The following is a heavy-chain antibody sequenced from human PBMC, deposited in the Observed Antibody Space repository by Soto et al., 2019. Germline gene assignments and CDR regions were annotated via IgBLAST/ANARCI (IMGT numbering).Heavy chain of an antibody. J-gene: IGHJ6*02. CDR1: GGSVSSGSYY. D-gene: IGHD1-26*01. CDR3: ARDGTPGDYGMDV. Sequence: SETLSLTCTVSGGSVSSGSYYWSWIRQPPGKGLEWIGYIYYSGSTNYNPSLKSRVTISVDTSKNQFSLKLSSVTAADTAVYYCARDGTPGDYGMDVWGQGTTVTV. CDR2: IYYSGST. V-gene: IGHV4-61*01.